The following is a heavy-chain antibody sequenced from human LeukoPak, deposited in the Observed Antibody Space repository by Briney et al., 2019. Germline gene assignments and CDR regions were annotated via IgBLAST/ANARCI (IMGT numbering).Heavy chain of an antibody. CDR2: ISFDGSNK. J-gene: IGHJ4*02. CDR1: GFTFSSYA. Sequence: GGSLRLSCAASGFTFSSYAMHWVRQAPGKGLEWVAVISFDGSNKYYADSVKGRFTISRDNSKNTLYLQMNSLRPEDTAVYYCAKDYLRGGSTGSYPIDYWGQGTLVTVSS. CDR3: AKDYLRGGSTGSYPIDY. D-gene: IGHD3-10*01. V-gene: IGHV3-30-3*02.